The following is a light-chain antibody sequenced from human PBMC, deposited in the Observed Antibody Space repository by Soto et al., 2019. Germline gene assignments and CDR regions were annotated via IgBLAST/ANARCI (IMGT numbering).Light chain of an antibody. Sequence: DIVMTQSPDALAVSLGERVTINCKSSQSVFYSSNNKNYLAWYQQKPGQPPKLLIYWAFTRESGVPDRFSGSGSGTDFTLTISSLQAEDVAVYYCQQYYSTLGTFGQGTKVEI. CDR3: QQYYSTLGT. V-gene: IGKV4-1*01. CDR1: QSVFYSSNNKNY. CDR2: WAF. J-gene: IGKJ1*01.